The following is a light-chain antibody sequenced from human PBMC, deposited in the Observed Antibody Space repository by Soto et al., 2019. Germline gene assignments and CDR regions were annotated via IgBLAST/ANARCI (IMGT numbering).Light chain of an antibody. J-gene: IGKJ1*01. CDR3: QQYNNWPQT. CDR1: QSVATN. CDR2: GAS. V-gene: IGKV3-15*01. Sequence: EAVLTQSPATLSVSPGERATLSCRASQSVATNLAWYQQRPGQAPRLLIYGASKRAVGLPARFSGSGSGTEFALTITSLKSEDFAVDYGQQYNNWPQTFGQGTKVEVK.